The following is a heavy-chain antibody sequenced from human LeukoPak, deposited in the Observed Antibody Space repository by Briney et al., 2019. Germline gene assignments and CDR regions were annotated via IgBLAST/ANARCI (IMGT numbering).Heavy chain of an antibody. CDR3: ARSSVYYDSSGCYYGAFDI. D-gene: IGHD3-22*01. CDR1: GGTFSSYA. V-gene: IGHV1-69*05. J-gene: IGHJ3*02. Sequence: SVKVSCKASGGTFSSYAISWVRQAPGQGLEWMGGIIPIFGTANYAQKFQGRVTITTDESTSTAYMELSSLRSEDTAVYYCARSSVYYDSSGCYYGAFDIWGQGTMVTVSS. CDR2: IIPIFGTA.